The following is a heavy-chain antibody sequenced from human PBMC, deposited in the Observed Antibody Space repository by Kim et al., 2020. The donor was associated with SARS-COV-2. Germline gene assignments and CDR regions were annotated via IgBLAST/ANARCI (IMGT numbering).Heavy chain of an antibody. J-gene: IGHJ6*03. CDR3: ARDSYYDIFRYYYYYMDV. CDR1: GYTFTSYA. D-gene: IGHD3-9*01. Sequence: ASVKVSCKASGYTFTSYAMHWVRQAPGQRLEWMGWINAGNGNTKYSQKFQGRVTITRDTSASTAYKELSSLRSEDTAVYYCARDSYYDIFRYYYYYMDVWGKGTTVTVSS. CDR2: INAGNGNT. V-gene: IGHV1-3*01.